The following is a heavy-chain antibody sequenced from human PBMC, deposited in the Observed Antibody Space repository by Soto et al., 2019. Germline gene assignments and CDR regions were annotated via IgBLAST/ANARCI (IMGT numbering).Heavy chain of an antibody. Sequence: GGSLRLACAASGFTFSSYSMNWVRQAPGKGLEWVSSISSSSSYIYYADSVKGRFTISRDNSKNSLYLQINSLRAEDTAVYYCAREFNDGSEWAQAPKWFVSWGQGTLVTVST. V-gene: IGHV3-21*01. D-gene: IGHD1-26*01. CDR2: ISSSSSYI. CDR1: GFTFSSYS. J-gene: IGHJ5*01. CDR3: AREFNDGSEWAQAPKWFVS.